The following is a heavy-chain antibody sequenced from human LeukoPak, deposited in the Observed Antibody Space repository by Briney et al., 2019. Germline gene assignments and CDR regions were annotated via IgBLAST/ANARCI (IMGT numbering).Heavy chain of an antibody. J-gene: IGHJ4*02. D-gene: IGHD6-13*01. CDR3: ARQMTDSWLPREVGYYFDY. CDR1: GGSISSGGYY. CDR2: IYLSGST. V-gene: IGHV4-61*08. Sequence: PSQTLSLTCTVSGGSISSGGYYWSWIRQPPGKGLEWIGYIYLSGSTNYNPSLKSRVSISVDTSKNQFSLKLSSVTAADTAVYYCARQMTDSWLPREVGYYFDYWGQGTLVTVSS.